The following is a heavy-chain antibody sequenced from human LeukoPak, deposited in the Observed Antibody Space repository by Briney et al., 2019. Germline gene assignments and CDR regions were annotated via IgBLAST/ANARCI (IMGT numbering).Heavy chain of an antibody. CDR2: ISYDGSNK. Sequence: PGGSLRLSCAASGFTFSSYGMHWVRQAPGKGLEWVAVISYDGSNKYYADSVKGRFTISRDNSKNTLYLQMNSLRAEDTAVYYCARDRESSSWLHGDAFDIWGQGTMVTVSS. V-gene: IGHV3-30*19. D-gene: IGHD6-13*01. J-gene: IGHJ3*02. CDR3: ARDRESSSWLHGDAFDI. CDR1: GFTFSSYG.